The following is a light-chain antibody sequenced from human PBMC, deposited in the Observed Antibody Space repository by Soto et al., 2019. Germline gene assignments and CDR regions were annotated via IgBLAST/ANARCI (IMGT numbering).Light chain of an antibody. J-gene: IGLJ3*02. CDR2: RND. CDR3: ATWDDSLAGWV. V-gene: IGLV1-47*01. Sequence: QPVLTQPPSASGTPGQRVTMSCSGSYSNVGSNYVYWYQQLPGTAPKLLIYRNDQRPSGVPARFSGSKSGTSASLAINGLRSEDEADYHCATWDDSLAGWVFGGGTKLTVL. CDR1: YSNVGSNY.